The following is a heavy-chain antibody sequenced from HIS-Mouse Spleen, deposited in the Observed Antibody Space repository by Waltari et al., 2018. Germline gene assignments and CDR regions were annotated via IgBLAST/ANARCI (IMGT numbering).Heavy chain of an antibody. CDR3: ARWGSGSYPYYYYGMDV. D-gene: IGHD3-10*01. CDR1: GFTFSSYD. V-gene: IGHV3-13*01. Sequence: LVQPGGSLRLSCAASGFTFSSYDMHWVRQATGKGLEWVSAIGTAGDTYYPGSVKGRFTISRENAKNSLYLQMNSLRAGDTAVYYCARWGSGSYPYYYYGMDVWGQGTTVTVSS. CDR2: IGTAGDT. J-gene: IGHJ6*02.